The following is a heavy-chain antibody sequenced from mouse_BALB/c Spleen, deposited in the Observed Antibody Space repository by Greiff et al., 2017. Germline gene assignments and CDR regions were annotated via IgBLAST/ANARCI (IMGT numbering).Heavy chain of an antibody. V-gene: IGHV1S137*01. CDR1: GYTFTDYA. Sequence: QVHVKQSGAELVRPGVSVKISCKGSGYTFTDYAMHWVKQSHAKSLEWIGVISTYYGDASYNQKFKGKATMTVDKSSSTAYMELARLTSEDSAIYYCARSGIYYDYGGGFDYWGQGTTLTVSS. J-gene: IGHJ2*01. CDR2: ISTYYGDA. D-gene: IGHD2-4*01. CDR3: ARSGIYYDYGGGFDY.